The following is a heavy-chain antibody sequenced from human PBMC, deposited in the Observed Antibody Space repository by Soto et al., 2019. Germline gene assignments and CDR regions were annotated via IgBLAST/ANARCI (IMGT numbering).Heavy chain of an antibody. CDR3: IRGGSPYYYDY. V-gene: IGHV3-73*01. J-gene: IGHJ4*02. CDR1: GFIFSGSA. CDR2: ILSKAGNYAT. Sequence: EVQLVESGGGLVQPGGSLKLSCAASGFIFSGSAVHWVRQASGKGLEWVGRILSKAGNYATAYPASMKGRFTISTDDSENTAFLQMNSLKTEDTAVYYCIRGGSPYYYDYWGQGTLVAVSS.